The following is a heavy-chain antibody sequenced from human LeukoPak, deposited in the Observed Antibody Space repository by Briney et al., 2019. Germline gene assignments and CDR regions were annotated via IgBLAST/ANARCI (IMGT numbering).Heavy chain of an antibody. V-gene: IGHV3-74*01. CDR1: GFTFSSYS. CDR2: INIDERIT. J-gene: IGHJ4*02. Sequence: GGSLRLSCAASGFTFSSYSMNWVRQAPGKGLVWVSYINIDERITGYADSVKGRFTISRDNAKNTLYLQMNSLRAEDTAIYYCFREGGDWGQGTLVTVSS. D-gene: IGHD3-10*01. CDR3: FREGGD.